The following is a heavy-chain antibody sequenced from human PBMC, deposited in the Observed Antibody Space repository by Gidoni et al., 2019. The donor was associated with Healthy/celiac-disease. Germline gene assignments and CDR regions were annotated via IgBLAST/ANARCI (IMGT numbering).Heavy chain of an antibody. Sequence: QVQLVQSGAEVKKPGASVKVSCKASGYTFTSYGISWVRQAPGQGLERMGWISAYNGNTNYAQKLQGRVTMTTDTSTSTAYMELRSLRSDDTAVYYCARVASDDYGDYREGWFDPWGQGTLVTVSS. D-gene: IGHD4-17*01. J-gene: IGHJ5*02. CDR1: GYTFTSYG. CDR3: ARVASDDYGDYREGWFDP. V-gene: IGHV1-18*01. CDR2: ISAYNGNT.